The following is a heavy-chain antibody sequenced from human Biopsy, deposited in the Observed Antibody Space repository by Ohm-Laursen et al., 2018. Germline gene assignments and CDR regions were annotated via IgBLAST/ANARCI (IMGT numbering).Heavy chain of an antibody. D-gene: IGHD3-3*01. CDR2: IKPNNGDT. V-gene: IGHV1-2*02. CDR3: ATRGGDDFWSGHYSEIYYYYTLDV. Sequence: ASVKVSCKASGYTYPDYYVHWVRQAPGQGLEWIRWIKPNNGDTDYSQRFQGRVTLAWDRSTSTGYMEVSSLRSGDTALYYCATRGGDDFWSGHYSEIYYYYTLDVWGQGTTVTVSS. J-gene: IGHJ6*02. CDR1: GYTYPDYY.